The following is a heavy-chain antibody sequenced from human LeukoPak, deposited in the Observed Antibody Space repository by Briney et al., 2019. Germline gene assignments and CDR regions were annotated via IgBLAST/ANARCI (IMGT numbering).Heavy chain of an antibody. CDR1: RGSISSDF. CDR2: IFYSGST. D-gene: IGHD7-27*01. J-gene: IGHJ3*02. Sequence: SETLSLTCTVSRGSISSDFWSWIRQPPGKGLQWIGHIFYSGSTNYNPSLKSRVTISMDTSKTQFSLKLTSVTAADTAVYYCARAKWGYAFEIWGQGTMVTVSP. V-gene: IGHV4-59*01. CDR3: ARAKWGYAFEI.